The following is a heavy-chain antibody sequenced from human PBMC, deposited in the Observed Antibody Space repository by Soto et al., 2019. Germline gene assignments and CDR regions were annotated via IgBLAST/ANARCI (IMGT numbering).Heavy chain of an antibody. CDR2: IYYSGYT. CDR3: ARDGGENAMDV. CDR1: GDFISSGDYY. D-gene: IGHD2-15*01. Sequence: QVQLQESGPGLVKPSQTLSLTCTVSGDFISSGDYYWGWIRQHPDKGLEWIGYIYYSGYTYYNPSLESRVRITIDTSKNQFSLKLTSVTAADTAVYYCARDGGENAMDVWGQGTTVTVSS. J-gene: IGHJ6*02. V-gene: IGHV4-31*03.